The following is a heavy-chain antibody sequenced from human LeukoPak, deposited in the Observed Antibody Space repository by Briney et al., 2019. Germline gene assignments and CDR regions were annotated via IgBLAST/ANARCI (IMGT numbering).Heavy chain of an antibody. CDR2: TYYRSKLYN. Sequence: SQTLSLTCALSGDIFSSNSAAWHWIRQSPSRGLDWLVRTYYRSKLYNYYAVSVKSRITINLDTSKNQISLQLNSVTPEDTAVYYCARGAAEIDYWGQGTLVTVSS. CDR1: GDIFSSNSAA. J-gene: IGHJ4*02. V-gene: IGHV6-1*01. CDR3: ARGAAEIDY. D-gene: IGHD6-13*01.